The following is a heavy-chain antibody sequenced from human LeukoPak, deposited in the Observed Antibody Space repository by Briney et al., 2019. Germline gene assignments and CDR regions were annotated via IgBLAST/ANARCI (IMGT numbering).Heavy chain of an antibody. J-gene: IGHJ4*02. Sequence: GASVKVSCKASGGTFSSYAISWVRQAPGQGLEWMGGIIPIFGTANYAQKFQGRVTITADESTSTAYMELSSLRSEDTAVYYCARDEGDILTRYFDYWGREPWSPSPQ. CDR1: GGTFSSYA. V-gene: IGHV1-69*13. CDR2: IIPIFGTA. D-gene: IGHD3-9*01. CDR3: ARDEGDILTRYFDY.